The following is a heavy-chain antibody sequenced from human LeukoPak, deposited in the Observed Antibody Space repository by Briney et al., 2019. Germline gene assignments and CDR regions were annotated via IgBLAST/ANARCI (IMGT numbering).Heavy chain of an antibody. CDR3: AKFTLGHCDSSSYFEYFDY. CDR2: VSGSGAST. Sequence: PGGPLRLSCAASGFTFSTYAMSGVRQAPGKGLEWVSAVSGSGASTNNADSVKGRFTISRDNSKNTLYLQMNSLRAEDTAVYYCAKFTLGHCDSSSYFEYFDYWGQGTLVTVSS. D-gene: IGHD3-22*01. V-gene: IGHV3-23*01. J-gene: IGHJ4*02. CDR1: GFTFSTYA.